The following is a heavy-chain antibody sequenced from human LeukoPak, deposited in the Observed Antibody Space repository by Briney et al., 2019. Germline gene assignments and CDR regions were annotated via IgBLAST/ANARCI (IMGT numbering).Heavy chain of an antibody. CDR3: AREIAFRAGLDAFDI. CDR1: GYTFSSFY. CDR2: INPSSGST. V-gene: IGHV1-46*01. Sequence: GASVKVSCKASGYTFSSFYMHWVRQAPGQGLEWMGIINPSSGSTSYAQKFRDRVTMTRDTSTSTVYMELSSLRSEDTAVYYCAREIAFRAGLDAFDIWGQGTMVTVSS. J-gene: IGHJ3*02.